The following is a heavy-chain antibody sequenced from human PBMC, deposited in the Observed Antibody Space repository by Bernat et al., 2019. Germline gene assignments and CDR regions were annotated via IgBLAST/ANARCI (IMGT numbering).Heavy chain of an antibody. CDR3: ATLLLVLRTIDY. D-gene: IGHD6-13*01. CDR2: IYYSGST. J-gene: IGHJ4*02. CDR1: GGSISSSSYY. V-gene: IGHV4-39*01. Sequence: QLQLQESGPGLVKPSETLSLTCTVSGGSISSSSYYWGWIRQPPGKGLEWIGSIYYSGSTYYNPSLKSRVTISVDTSKNQFSLKLSSVTAADTVVYYCATLLLVLRTIDYWGQGTLVTVSS.